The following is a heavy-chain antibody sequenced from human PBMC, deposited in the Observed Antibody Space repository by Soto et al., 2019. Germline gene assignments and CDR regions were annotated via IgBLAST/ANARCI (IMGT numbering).Heavy chain of an antibody. CDR1: GFTFDDYT. CDR2: ISWDGGST. CDR3: AMARQSYAFDI. D-gene: IGHD3-10*01. Sequence: GGSLRLSCASSGFTFDDYTMHWVRQAPGKGLEWVSLISWDGGSTYYADSVKGRLTISRDNSKNSLYLQMNSLRTEDTAFYYCAMARQSYAFDIWGQGTMVTVSS. V-gene: IGHV3-43*01. J-gene: IGHJ3*02.